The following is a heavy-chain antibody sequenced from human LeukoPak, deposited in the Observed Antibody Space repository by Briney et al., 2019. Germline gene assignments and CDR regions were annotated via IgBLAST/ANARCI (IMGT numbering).Heavy chain of an antibody. D-gene: IGHD4/OR15-4a*01. Sequence: GGSLSLSCSASGFTLKNYYMIWVRQAPGEGREWISYISTTGNSIYYADSVKGRFTISRDNANISLSLQMDSLRAEDTAVYYCARGCFICPSDCWGQGTLVTVSS. CDR3: ARGCFICPSDC. CDR2: ISTTGNSI. CDR1: GFTLKNYY. V-gene: IGHV3-11*01. J-gene: IGHJ4*02.